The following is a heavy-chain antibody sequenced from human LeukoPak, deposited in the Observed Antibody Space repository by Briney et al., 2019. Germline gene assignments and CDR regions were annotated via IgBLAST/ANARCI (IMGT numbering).Heavy chain of an antibody. Sequence: SETLSLTCTVSGGSISSGGYYWSWIRQPPGKGLEWIGYIYHRGSTYYNPSLKSRVTISVDRSKNQFSLKLSSVTAADTAVYYCARDPLTYSSSSGYWGQGTLVTVSS. D-gene: IGHD6-6*01. V-gene: IGHV4-30-2*01. CDR2: IYHRGST. CDR3: ARDPLTYSSSSGY. J-gene: IGHJ4*02. CDR1: GGSISSGGYY.